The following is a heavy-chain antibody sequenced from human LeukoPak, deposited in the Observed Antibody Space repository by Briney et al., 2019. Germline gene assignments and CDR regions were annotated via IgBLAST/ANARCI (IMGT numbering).Heavy chain of an antibody. Sequence: MASETLSLTCIVSGGSISSYYWSWIRQPPGKGLEWIGYIYYSGTTNYNPSLKSRVTISVDTSKNQFSLKLSSVTAADTAVYYCARGVYIAAAQYGYWGQGTLVTVSS. V-gene: IGHV4-59*01. CDR3: ARGVYIAAAQYGY. CDR2: IYYSGTT. D-gene: IGHD6-13*01. CDR1: GGSISSYY. J-gene: IGHJ4*02.